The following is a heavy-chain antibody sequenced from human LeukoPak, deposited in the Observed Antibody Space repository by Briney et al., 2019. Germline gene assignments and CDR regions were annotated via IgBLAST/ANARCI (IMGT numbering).Heavy chain of an antibody. V-gene: IGHV4-61*02. CDR1: GGSISSGSYY. Sequence: SETLSLTCTVSGGSISSGSYYWSWIRQPAGKGLEWIGRIYTSGSTNYNPSLKSRVTISVDTSKNQFSLKLSSVTAADTAVYYCARGRLYYYDSSGYSTRRPKTSNWFDPWGQGTLVTVSS. CDR2: IYTSGST. J-gene: IGHJ5*02. CDR3: ARGRLYYYDSSGYSTRRPKTSNWFDP. D-gene: IGHD3-22*01.